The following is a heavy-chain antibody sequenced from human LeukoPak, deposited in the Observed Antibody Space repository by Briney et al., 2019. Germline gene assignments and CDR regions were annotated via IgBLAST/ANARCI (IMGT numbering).Heavy chain of an antibody. CDR2: ISGNGGSI. CDR3: AKAGGFSGSYD. D-gene: IGHD1-26*01. J-gene: IGHJ4*02. V-gene: IGHV3-23*01. Sequence: PGGSLRLSCAASGFTFHYYAMTWVRQAPGQGLEWISIISGNGGSIYYAESVQGRFTISRDNSKNTLFLQMNSLRAEDTAVYYCAKAGGFSGSYDWGQGTLVTVSS. CDR1: GFTFHYYA.